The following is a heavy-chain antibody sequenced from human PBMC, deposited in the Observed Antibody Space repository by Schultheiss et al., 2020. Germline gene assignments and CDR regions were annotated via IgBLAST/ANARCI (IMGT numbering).Heavy chain of an antibody. J-gene: IGHJ4*02. CDR3: TTVGRELWEVRDY. V-gene: IGHV3-15*01. Sequence: GESLKISCAASGFTFTNAWMSWVHQAPGKGLEWVGRIKSKTDGGTTDYAAPVKGRFTISRDDSKNTLYLQMNSLKTEDTAVYYCTTVGRELWEVRDYWGQGTLVTVSS. D-gene: IGHD5-18*01. CDR2: IKSKTDGGTT. CDR1: GFTFTNAW.